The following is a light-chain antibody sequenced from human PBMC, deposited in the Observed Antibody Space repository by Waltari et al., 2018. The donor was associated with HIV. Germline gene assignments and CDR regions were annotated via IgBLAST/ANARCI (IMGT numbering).Light chain of an antibody. J-gene: IGLJ2*01. CDR2: DDS. Sequence: SYVLTPAPSVSVAPGQTASIPCGGNNIGSKSLHWYQQQPGQAPVLVVYDDSDRPSGIPERFSGSNSGNTATLTISRVEAGDEADYYCQVWNNSGDHSGGVFGGGTKLTVL. CDR3: QVWNNSGDHSGGV. CDR1: NIGSKS. V-gene: IGLV3-21*02.